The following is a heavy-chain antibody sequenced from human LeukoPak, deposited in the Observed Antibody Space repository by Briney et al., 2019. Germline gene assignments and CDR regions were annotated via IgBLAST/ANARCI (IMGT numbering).Heavy chain of an antibody. Sequence: PGGSLRLSCAASGFTFDDYAMQWVRQAPGKDLEWVSVISWNSGSIGYADSVKGRFTISRDNAKNSLYLQMNSLRAEDTALYYCAKDTQGEMSTLTPDYWSQGSLVTVSS. V-gene: IGHV3-9*01. CDR3: AKDTQGEMSTLTPDY. J-gene: IGHJ4*02. D-gene: IGHD5-24*01. CDR2: ISWNSGSI. CDR1: GFTFDDYA.